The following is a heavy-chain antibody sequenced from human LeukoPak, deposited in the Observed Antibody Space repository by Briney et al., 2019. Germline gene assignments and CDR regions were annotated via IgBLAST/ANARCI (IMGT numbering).Heavy chain of an antibody. V-gene: IGHV3-9*01. CDR2: ISWNSGSI. Sequence: PGRSLRLSCAASGFTFDDYAMHWVRQAPGKGLEWVSGISWNSGSIGYADSVKGRFTISRDNAKNSLYLQMNSLRAEDTALYYCAKVQGGDIDSSSWYYFDYWGQGTLVTVSS. D-gene: IGHD6-13*01. CDR3: AKVQGGDIDSSSWYYFDY. CDR1: GFTFDDYA. J-gene: IGHJ4*02.